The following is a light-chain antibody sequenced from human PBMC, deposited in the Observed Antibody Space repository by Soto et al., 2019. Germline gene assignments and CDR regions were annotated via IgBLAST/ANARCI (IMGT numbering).Light chain of an antibody. CDR2: GAS. Sequence: EIVMTQSPGTLSVSPGERVTPSCRASQNIAKKVAWYQQKPGQAPRLLIYGASTRATGIPPRISGGGSGADFTLTISNLQPEDFAVYYCQQYNSFPWTFGLGTKVEIK. V-gene: IGKV3-15*01. CDR1: QNIAKK. CDR3: QQYNSFPWT. J-gene: IGKJ1*01.